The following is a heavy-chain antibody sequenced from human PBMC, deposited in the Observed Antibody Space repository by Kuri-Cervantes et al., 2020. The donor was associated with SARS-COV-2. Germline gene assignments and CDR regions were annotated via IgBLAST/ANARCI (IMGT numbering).Heavy chain of an antibody. J-gene: IGHJ4*02. V-gene: IGHV3-74*01. CDR1: GFTFSTYW. CDR2: IYSDASTT. Sequence: GGFLRLSCAASGFTFSTYWMHWVRQAPGKGLVWVSRIYSDASTTTYADSVKGRFTISRDNAKNTLYLQMNSLRAEDTAVYYCARHTQGDNWGQGTLVTVSS. CDR3: ARHTQGDN.